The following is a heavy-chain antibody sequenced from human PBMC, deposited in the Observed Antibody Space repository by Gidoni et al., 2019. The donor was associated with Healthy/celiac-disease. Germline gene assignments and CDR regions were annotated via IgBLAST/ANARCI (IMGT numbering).Heavy chain of an antibody. Sequence: EVQLVESGGGLVQPGGSLRLSCAASGFTFSSYAMRWVRQAPGKGLEWVSAISGSGGSTYYADVVKGRFTISRDNSKNTLYLQMNSLRAEDTAVYYCARGGSPYQLTPYYYYGMDVWGQGTTVTVSS. D-gene: IGHD2-2*01. V-gene: IGHV3-23*04. J-gene: IGHJ6*02. CDR2: ISGSGGST. CDR1: GFTFSSYA. CDR3: ARGGSPYQLTPYYYYGMDV.